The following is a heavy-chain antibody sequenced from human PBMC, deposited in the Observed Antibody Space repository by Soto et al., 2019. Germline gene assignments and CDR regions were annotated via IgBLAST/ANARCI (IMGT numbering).Heavy chain of an antibody. CDR3: ARESRTWVDGVIGPGDY. V-gene: IGHV1-18*01. J-gene: IGHJ4*02. CDR2: IRVRNGDT. CDR1: GYIFTSND. D-gene: IGHD3-10*01. Sequence: QVQFVQSGAEVKEPGDSVKVSCRASGYIFTSNDITWVRQAPGQGLEWMGWIRVRNGDTHYAPKSGGRVTVTRDTSTSTAYMELRSVRSDDTAVYYCARESRTWVDGVIGPGDYWGQGTLVTVSS.